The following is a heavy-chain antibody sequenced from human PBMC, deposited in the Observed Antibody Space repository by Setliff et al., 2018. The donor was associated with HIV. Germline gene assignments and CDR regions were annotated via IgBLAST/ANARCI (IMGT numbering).Heavy chain of an antibody. D-gene: IGHD3-10*01. CDR1: GFTFSNYA. Sequence: PGGSLRLSCAASGFTFSNYAMSWVRQAPGKGLEWVSAISGSGGSTYYADSVKGRFSISRENSKNTLYLQMNSLRAEDTAVYYCAKLGGSGSYSNAFDYWGQGTLVTVSS. V-gene: IGHV3-23*01. CDR3: AKLGGSGSYSNAFDY. J-gene: IGHJ4*02. CDR2: ISGSGGST.